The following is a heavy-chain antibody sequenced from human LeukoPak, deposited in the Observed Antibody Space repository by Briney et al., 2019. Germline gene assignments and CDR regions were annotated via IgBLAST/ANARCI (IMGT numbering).Heavy chain of an antibody. CDR1: GFTFSSYS. J-gene: IGHJ6*02. CDR2: ISGSGGST. Sequence: RGSLRLSCAASGFTFSSYSMSWVRQAPGKGLEWVSAISGSGGSTYYADSVKGRFTISRDNSKSTLYPQMNSLRAEDTAVYYCAKDYGMDVWGQGTTVTVSS. V-gene: IGHV3-23*01. CDR3: AKDYGMDV.